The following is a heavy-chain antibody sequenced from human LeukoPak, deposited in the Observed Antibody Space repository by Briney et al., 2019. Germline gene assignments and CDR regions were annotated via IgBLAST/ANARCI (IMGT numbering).Heavy chain of an antibody. CDR3: ARDGPAQMVEFDF. D-gene: IGHD3-10*01. CDR1: GYTFSGSGWY. CDR2: IHPYNGDT. Sequence: GASVKVSCKASGYTFSGSGWYLYWLRQAPGQGLECLGWIHPYNGDTAYAQKFQGRVAMTRDMSISTAYMELSRLRPDDTAVYYCARDGPAQMVEFDFWGQGTTVTVSS. J-gene: IGHJ6*02. V-gene: IGHV1-2*02.